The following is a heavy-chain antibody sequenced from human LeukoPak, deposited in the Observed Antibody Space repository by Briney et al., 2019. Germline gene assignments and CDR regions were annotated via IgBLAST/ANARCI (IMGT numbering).Heavy chain of an antibody. V-gene: IGHV4-39*01. Sequence: SEILSLTCSVSGGSISSSSYYWGWIRQPPGKGLEWIGSIYYSGSMYYNPSLKSRLTIFVDTSKNQFSLKLSSVTAADTAVYYCARTESYDILTGYWYFDYWGQGILVTVSS. CDR3: ARTESYDILTGYWYFDY. D-gene: IGHD3-9*01. CDR2: IYYSGSM. J-gene: IGHJ4*02. CDR1: GGSISSSSYY.